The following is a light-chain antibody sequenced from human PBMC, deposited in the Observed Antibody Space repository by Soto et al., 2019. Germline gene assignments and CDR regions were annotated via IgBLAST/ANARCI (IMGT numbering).Light chain of an antibody. J-gene: IGKJ1*01. CDR1: QSLVHSDGNTY. Sequence: EIVMTQTPLSSPVTLGQPASISCRSSQSLVHSDGNTYLNWLQQRPGQPPRLLIYQISNRFSGVPDRFSGSGAGTDFTLKISRVEAEDVGIYYCMQATQFRTFGQGTKVEIK. CDR2: QIS. CDR3: MQATQFRT. V-gene: IGKV2-24*01.